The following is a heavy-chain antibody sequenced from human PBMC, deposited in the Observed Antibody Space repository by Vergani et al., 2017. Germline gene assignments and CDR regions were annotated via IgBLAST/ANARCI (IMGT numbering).Heavy chain of an antibody. Sequence: QVHLQESGPGLVKPSETLSLSCTVSGGSISTGGYYWTWIRQRPGKALEWIGFVYDSGNNYYNPSLEGRVSISADTSKNQFSLKLNFVTAADTAVYYCARRSYMPAPPTYYSFDFWGRGTLVTVSS. V-gene: IGHV4-31*03. CDR3: ARRSYMPAPPTYYSFDF. CDR1: GGSISTGGYY. D-gene: IGHD2-2*01. CDR2: VYDSGNN. J-gene: IGHJ4*02.